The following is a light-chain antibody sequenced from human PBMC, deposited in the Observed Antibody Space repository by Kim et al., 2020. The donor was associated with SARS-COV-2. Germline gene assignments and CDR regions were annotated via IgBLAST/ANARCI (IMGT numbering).Light chain of an antibody. Sequence: ASTGDRVTITCRASQGISSYLAWYQQKPAKAPKLLIYAASTLQSGVPSRFSGSGSGTDFTLTISCLQSEDFATYYCQQYYSYPLTFGGGTKVDIK. V-gene: IGKV1-8*01. J-gene: IGKJ4*01. CDR1: QGISSY. CDR2: AAS. CDR3: QQYYSYPLT.